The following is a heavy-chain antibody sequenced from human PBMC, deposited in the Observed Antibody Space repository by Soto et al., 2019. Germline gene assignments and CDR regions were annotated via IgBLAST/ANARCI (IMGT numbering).Heavy chain of an antibody. CDR1: GFTFSSYS. V-gene: IGHV3-21*01. CDR2: ISSSSSYI. D-gene: IGHD6-6*01. Sequence: KPGGSLRLSCAASGFTFSSYSMNWVRQAPGKGLEWVSSISSSSSYIYYADSVKGRFTISRDNAKNSLYLQMNSLRAEDTAVYYCARDGIAARHFDYWGQGTLVTVSS. J-gene: IGHJ4*02. CDR3: ARDGIAARHFDY.